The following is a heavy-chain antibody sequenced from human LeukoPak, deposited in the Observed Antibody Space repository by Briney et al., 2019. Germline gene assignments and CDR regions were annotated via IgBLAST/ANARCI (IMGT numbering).Heavy chain of an antibody. V-gene: IGHV3-7*01. Sequence: GGSLRLSCAASGFTFSSHWRTWVRQAPVGGLEWVANIKEDGSETFYGDSVKGRFTISRDNAENSLNLQMNNLRPEDTAMYYCARPLFGAISPGYWGQGTLVTVSS. CDR2: IKEDGSET. J-gene: IGHJ4*02. CDR1: GFTFSSHW. CDR3: ARPLFGAISPGY. D-gene: IGHD3-10*01.